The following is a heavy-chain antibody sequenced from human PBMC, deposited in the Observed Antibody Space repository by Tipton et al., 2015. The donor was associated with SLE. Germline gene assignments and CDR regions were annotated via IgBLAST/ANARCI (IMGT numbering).Heavy chain of an antibody. V-gene: IGHV4-59*01. CDR3: ASGLELDIFYFQH. CDR1: GGSISSYY. J-gene: IGHJ1*01. CDR2: IYYSGGT. D-gene: IGHD1-7*01. Sequence: TLSLTCTVSGGSISSYYWSWIRQPPGKGLEWIGYIYYSGGTNYNPSLKSRVTISVDTSKNQLSLKLNSVTAADTAVYYCASGLELDIFYFQHWGQGTLVTVSS.